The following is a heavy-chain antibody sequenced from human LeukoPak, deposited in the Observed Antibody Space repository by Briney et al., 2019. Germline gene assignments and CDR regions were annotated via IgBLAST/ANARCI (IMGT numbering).Heavy chain of an antibody. CDR3: ATDPRGYSSGWYGY. V-gene: IGHV1-46*01. D-gene: IGHD6-19*01. CDR2: INPGGDNT. J-gene: IGHJ4*02. Sequence: ASVKVSCKASGYTFTNYYIHWVRQAPGQGLEWMGLINPGGDNTNYAQNFQGRVTMTEDTSTDTAYMELSSLRSEDTAVYYCATDPRGYSSGWYGYWGQGTLVTVSS. CDR1: GYTFTNYY.